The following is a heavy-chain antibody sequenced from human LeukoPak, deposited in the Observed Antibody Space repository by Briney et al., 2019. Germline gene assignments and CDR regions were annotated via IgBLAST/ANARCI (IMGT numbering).Heavy chain of an antibody. D-gene: IGHD2-2*01. J-gene: IGHJ4*02. CDR3: ARVYCSSATCRHFDY. CDR1: GYAFTNYA. CDR2: ISVYNGNT. V-gene: IGHV1-18*01. Sequence: ASVKVSCKASGYAFTNYAISWVRQAPGQGLEWMGWISVYNGNTNYAQKLQGRVTMTADTSTTTAYMELRSLRSDDTAVYYCARVYCSSATCRHFDYWGQGALVTVSS.